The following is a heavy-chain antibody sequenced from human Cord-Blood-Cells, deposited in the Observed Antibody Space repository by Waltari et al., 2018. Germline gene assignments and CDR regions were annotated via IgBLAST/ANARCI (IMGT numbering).Heavy chain of an antibody. Sequence: EVQLLESGGGLVQPGGSLRLSCAASGFTFSSYAMSWVRQAPGKGLEWVSAISGSGGSTNYADSVKGRFTISRDNSKNTLYLQMNSLRAEDTAVYYCAKDGYCSSTSCYDYWGQGTLVTVSS. CDR2: ISGSGGST. CDR3: AKDGYCSSTSCYDY. J-gene: IGHJ4*02. CDR1: GFTFSSYA. D-gene: IGHD2-2*03. V-gene: IGHV3-23*01.